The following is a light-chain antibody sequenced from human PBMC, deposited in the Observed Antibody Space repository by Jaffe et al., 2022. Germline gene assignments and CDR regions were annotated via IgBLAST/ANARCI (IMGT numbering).Light chain of an antibody. Sequence: QSALTQPRSVSGSPGQSVTISCTGTSSDVGGYNYVSWYQQHPGKAPKLMIYDVSKWPSGVPDRFSGSKSGNTASLTISGLQADDEADYYCCSYSGTRYTPHVVFGGGTKLTVL. V-gene: IGLV2-11*01. CDR2: DVS. J-gene: IGLJ2*01. CDR1: SSDVGGYNY. CDR3: CSYSGTRYTPHVV.